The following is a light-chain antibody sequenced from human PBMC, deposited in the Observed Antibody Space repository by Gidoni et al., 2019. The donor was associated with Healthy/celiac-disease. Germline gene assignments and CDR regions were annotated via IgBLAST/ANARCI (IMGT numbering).Light chain of an antibody. J-gene: IGLJ2*01. V-gene: IGLV3-1*01. Sequence: YELTQPPPVSVSPGQTASITCSGDKLGDQYACWYQQKPGQSPVLVIYQDSKRPSGIPERFSGSNSGNTATLTISGTQAMDEADYYCQAWDSSTVVFGGGTKLTVL. CDR3: QAWDSSTVV. CDR2: QDS. CDR1: KLGDQY.